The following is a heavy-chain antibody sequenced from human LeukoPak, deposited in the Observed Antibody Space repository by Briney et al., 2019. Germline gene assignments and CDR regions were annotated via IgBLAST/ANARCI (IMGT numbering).Heavy chain of an antibody. Sequence: ASVKVSCRASGYTFTGSYMHWVRQAPGQGLEWMGWINLNSGGTNYAQKFQDRVTMTRDTSISTAYMELSRLTSDDTAVYYCARDEAFDYWGQGTLVTVSS. CDR2: INLNSGGT. V-gene: IGHV1-2*02. CDR3: ARDEAFDY. CDR1: GYTFTGSY. J-gene: IGHJ4*02.